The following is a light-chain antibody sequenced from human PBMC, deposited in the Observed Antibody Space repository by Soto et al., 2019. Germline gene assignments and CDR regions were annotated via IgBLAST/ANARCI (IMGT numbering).Light chain of an antibody. CDR3: AAWDDRLNGPV. J-gene: IGLJ2*01. Sequence: QSVLTQPPSASGTPGQRATISCSGSSSNVGSNTVNWYQQLPGTAPKLLLYSHNQRPSGVPDRFTGSKSGTSASLAISGLQSEDEANYYCAAWDDRLNGPVFGGGTKVTVL. V-gene: IGLV1-44*01. CDR1: SSNVGSNT. CDR2: SHN.